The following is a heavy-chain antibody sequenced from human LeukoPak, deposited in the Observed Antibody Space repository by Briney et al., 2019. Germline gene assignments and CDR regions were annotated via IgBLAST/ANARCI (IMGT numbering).Heavy chain of an antibody. J-gene: IGHJ4*02. CDR1: GYSFTSYW. V-gene: IGHV5-51*01. CDR3: ARGDYGDFRVFYTLFDY. Sequence: GESLKISCKGSGYSFTSYWIAWVRQMPGKGLEYMGIIYPGDSDTRYSPSFQGQVTISADKSISTAYLQWSSLKASDTAMYYCARGDYGDFRVFYTLFDYWGQGTLVTVSS. D-gene: IGHD4-17*01. CDR2: IYPGDSDT.